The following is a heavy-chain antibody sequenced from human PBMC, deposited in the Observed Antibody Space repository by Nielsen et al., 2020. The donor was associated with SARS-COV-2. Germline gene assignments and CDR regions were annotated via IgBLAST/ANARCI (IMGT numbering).Heavy chain of an antibody. V-gene: IGHV3-30*18. D-gene: IGHD3-3*01. CDR1: GFTLSNYG. J-gene: IGHJ4*02. CDR3: AKDVWSGAHQIGPDY. CDR2: VSRDGSDT. Sequence: GGSLRLSCAASGFTLSNYGMHWVRQVAGKGLEWVAIVSRDGSDTFYVDSVKGRFTISRDNSKNTVYLQMNSLRAEDTAVYHCAKDVWSGAHQIGPDYWGQGTLVTVSS.